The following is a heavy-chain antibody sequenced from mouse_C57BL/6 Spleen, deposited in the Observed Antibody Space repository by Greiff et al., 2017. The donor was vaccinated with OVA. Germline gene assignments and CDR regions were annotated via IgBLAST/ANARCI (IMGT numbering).Heavy chain of an antibody. V-gene: IGHV14-3*01. CDR3: ARRKFITTVEGYFDV. Sequence: EVKLMESVAELVRPGASVKLSCTASGFNIKNTYMHWVKQRPEQGLEWIGRIDPANGNTKYAPKFQGKATITADTSSNTAYLQLSSLTSEDTAIYYCARRKFITTVEGYFDVWGTGTTVTVSS. D-gene: IGHD1-1*01. CDR1: GFNIKNTY. J-gene: IGHJ1*03. CDR2: IDPANGNT.